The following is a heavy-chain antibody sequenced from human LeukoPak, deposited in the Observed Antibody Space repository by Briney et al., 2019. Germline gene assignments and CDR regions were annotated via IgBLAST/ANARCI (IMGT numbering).Heavy chain of an antibody. CDR1: GFTFSTYA. CDR3: TKDQRWDVPHYSDY. CDR2: ISGSGGRT. Sequence: GGPLRLSCAASGFTFSTYAMSWVRQAPGKGLEWVSGISGSGGRTHYADSVKGRFTISRDNSKNTLDLQMNSLRAEDTATYYCTKDQRWDVPHYSDYWGQGTLVTVSS. V-gene: IGHV3-23*01. J-gene: IGHJ4*02. D-gene: IGHD1-26*01.